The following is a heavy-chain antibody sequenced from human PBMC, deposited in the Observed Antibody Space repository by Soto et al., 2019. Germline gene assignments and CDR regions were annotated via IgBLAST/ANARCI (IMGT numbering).Heavy chain of an antibody. CDR2: ISGSGGST. D-gene: IGHD2-2*01. CDR3: AKAPVVPAAMLSLEFDY. J-gene: IGHJ4*02. V-gene: IGHV3-23*01. Sequence: EVQLLESGGGLVQPGGSLRLSCAASGFTFSSYAMSWVRQAPGKGLEWVSAISGSGGSTYYADSVKGRFTISRDNSKNTLYLHMNSLRAEDTAVYYCAKAPVVPAAMLSLEFDYWGQGTLVTVSS. CDR1: GFTFSSYA.